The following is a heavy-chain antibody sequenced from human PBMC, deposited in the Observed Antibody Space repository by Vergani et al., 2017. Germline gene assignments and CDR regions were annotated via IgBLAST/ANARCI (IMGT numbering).Heavy chain of an antibody. CDR2: ISGSGGST. V-gene: IGHV3-23*01. CDR1: GFTFNHYA. D-gene: IGHD5-12*01. CDR3: AKANPRNSGYEYLYYYHAMDV. J-gene: IGHJ6*04. Sequence: EVQLLESGGDLVQPGGSLRLSCAASGFTFNHYAMNWVRQAPGKGLEWVSGISGSGGSTYYAGSVKGRFTISRDSSKNTLYIQMNSLSAGDTAVYYCAKANPRNSGYEYLYYYHAMDVWGKGTTVTVSS.